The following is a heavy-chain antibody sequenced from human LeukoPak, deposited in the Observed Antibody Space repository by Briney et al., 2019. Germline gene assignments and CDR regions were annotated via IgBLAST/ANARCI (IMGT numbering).Heavy chain of an antibody. V-gene: IGHV3-23*01. CDR3: AKRDGYNSGPFDY. CDR2: INNNDDSI. CDR1: GVTLSISA. J-gene: IGHJ4*02. D-gene: IGHD5-24*01. Sequence: GGSLRLSCAASGVTLSISAISWVRQGPGKGLEWVSAINNNDDSIHYADSVKGRFTISRDNSKNTLYLQMNSLRTEDTAVYYCAKRDGYNSGPFDYWGRGTLVTVSS.